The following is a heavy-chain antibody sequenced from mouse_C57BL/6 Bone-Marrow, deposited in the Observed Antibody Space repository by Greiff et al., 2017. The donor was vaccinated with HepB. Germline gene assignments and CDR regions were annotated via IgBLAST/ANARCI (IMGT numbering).Heavy chain of an antibody. J-gene: IGHJ2*01. Sequence: QVQLQQSGAELAKPGASVKLSCKASGYTFTSYWMHWVKQRPGQGLEWIGYINPSSGYTKYNQKFKDKATLTADKSSSTAYMQLSSLTYEDSAVYYCARWLITTLVAPDYWGQGTTLTVSS. CDR3: ARWLITTLVAPDY. D-gene: IGHD1-1*01. CDR1: GYTFTSYW. V-gene: IGHV1-7*01. CDR2: INPSSGYT.